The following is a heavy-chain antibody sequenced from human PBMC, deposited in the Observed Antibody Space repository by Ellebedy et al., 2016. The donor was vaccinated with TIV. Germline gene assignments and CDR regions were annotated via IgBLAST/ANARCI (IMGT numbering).Heavy chain of an antibody. J-gene: IGHJ5*02. V-gene: IGHV1-18*01. CDR2: ISTHSGNT. D-gene: IGHD3-22*01. Sequence: AASVKVSCKASGYTFTSNGISWVRQAPGQGLEWMGWISTHSGNTNYAQKVQGRVTMTTDTSTSTAYMELRSLRAEDTALYYCAKDKGGSSGPVGWFDPWGQGTLVTVSS. CDR1: GYTFTSNG. CDR3: AKDKGGSSGPVGWFDP.